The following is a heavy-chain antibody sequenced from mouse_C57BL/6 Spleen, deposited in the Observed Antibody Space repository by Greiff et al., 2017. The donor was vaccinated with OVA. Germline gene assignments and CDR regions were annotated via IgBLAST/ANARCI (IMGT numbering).Heavy chain of an antibody. D-gene: IGHD2-10*01. CDR3: ARPLPGGGAWFAY. J-gene: IGHJ3*01. CDR1: GYTFTSYW. CDR2: IDPSDSET. V-gene: IGHV1-52*01. Sequence: VQLQQPGAELVRPGSSVKLSCKASGYTFTSYWMHWVKQRPIQGLEWIGNIDPSDSETHYNQKFKDKATLTVDKSSSTAYMQLSSLTSEDSAVYYCARPLPGGGAWFAYWGQGTLVTVSA.